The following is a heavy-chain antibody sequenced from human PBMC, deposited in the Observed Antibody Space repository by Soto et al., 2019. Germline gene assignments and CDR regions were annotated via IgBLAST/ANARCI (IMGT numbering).Heavy chain of an antibody. CDR1: RFTFSIYA. V-gene: IGHV3-23*01. D-gene: IGHD6-13*01. CDR3: AKDLGIAASMPSF. Sequence: PGGSLRLSCAPSRFTFSIYAMTVVLHVPGKGLEWVSAISGSGGSTYYADSVKGRFTISRDNSKNTLYLQMNSLRAEDTAVYYCAKDLGIAASMPSFWGQGTLVTVSS. CDR2: ISGSGGST. J-gene: IGHJ4*02.